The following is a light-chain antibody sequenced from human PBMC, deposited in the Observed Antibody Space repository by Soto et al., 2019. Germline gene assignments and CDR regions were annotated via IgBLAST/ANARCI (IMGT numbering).Light chain of an antibody. CDR3: MQGTPWPPT. Sequence: DVVMTQSPLSLPVTLGQPASISCRSSQSVVYSDGIAYLTWFQQRPGQAPRRLIYRVSNRDSGVPHRFSGSGSGTDFTLKISRVEAEDVGVYYCMQGTPWPPTFGRGTKVEIK. CDR2: RVS. CDR1: QSVVYSDGIAY. V-gene: IGKV2-30*01. J-gene: IGKJ1*01.